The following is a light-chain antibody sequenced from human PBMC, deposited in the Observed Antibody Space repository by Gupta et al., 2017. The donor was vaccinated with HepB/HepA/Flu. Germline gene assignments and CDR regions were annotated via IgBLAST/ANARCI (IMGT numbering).Light chain of an antibody. J-gene: IGLJ1*01. CDR2: EDN. V-gene: IGLV1-51*02. CDR1: SSNVGNNY. Sequence: QSVLTQPPSLSAAPGQKVTISCSGGSSNVGNNYVSWYQQLPGTAPKLLIYEDNKRPSGIPDRFSASKSGTSATLDITGLQTGDGADYYCGTWDGRTKIFGTGTKLTVL. CDR3: GTWDGRTKI.